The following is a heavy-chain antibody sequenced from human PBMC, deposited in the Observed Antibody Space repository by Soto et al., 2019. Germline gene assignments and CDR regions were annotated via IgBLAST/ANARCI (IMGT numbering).Heavy chain of an antibody. Sequence: GGSLRLSCAASGFTFSSYSMNWVRQAPGKGLEWVSSISSSSSYIYYADSVKGRFTISRDNAKNSLYLQMNSLRAEDTAVYYCASYSSGWLGDAFDIWGQGTMVTVSS. CDR3: ASYSSGWLGDAFDI. D-gene: IGHD6-19*01. J-gene: IGHJ3*02. CDR2: ISSSSSYI. CDR1: GFTFSSYS. V-gene: IGHV3-21*01.